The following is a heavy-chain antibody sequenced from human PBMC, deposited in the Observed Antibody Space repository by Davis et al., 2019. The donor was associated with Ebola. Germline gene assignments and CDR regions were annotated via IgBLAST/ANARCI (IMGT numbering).Heavy chain of an antibody. J-gene: IGHJ5*02. D-gene: IGHD3-10*01. CDR3: ARDRGPLGFDP. CDR1: GGSISSAGYP. Sequence: SETLSLTCAVSGGSISSAGYPWIWIRQPPGKGQEWIGYIYHSGSTYYNPSLKSRVTISVDRSKNQFSLKLSSVTAADTAVYYCARDRGPLGFDPWGQGTLVTVSS. V-gene: IGHV4-30-2*02. CDR2: IYHSGST.